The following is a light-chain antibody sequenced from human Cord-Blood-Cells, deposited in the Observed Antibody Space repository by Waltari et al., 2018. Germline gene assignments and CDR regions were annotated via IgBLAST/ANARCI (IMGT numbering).Light chain of an antibody. CDR3: VLYMGSGIWV. V-gene: IGLV8-61*01. J-gene: IGLJ3*02. Sequence: SVSPGGTVTLTCGLSSGSVSTSYYPSWYQQTPGQAPRTLIYSTNTRSSGVPDRFSGSILGNKAALTITGAQADDESDYYCVLYMGSGIWVFGGGTKLTVL. CDR2: STN. CDR1: SGSVSTSYY.